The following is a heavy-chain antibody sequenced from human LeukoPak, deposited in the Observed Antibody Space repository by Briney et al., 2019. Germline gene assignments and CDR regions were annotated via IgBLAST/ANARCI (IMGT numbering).Heavy chain of an antibody. CDR2: IYTSGST. J-gene: IGHJ3*02. CDR3: ARDRGLRYNDAFDI. Sequence: SQTLSLTCTVSGGSISSGSYFWSWIRQPAGKGLEWIGRIYTSGSTNYNPSLKSRATISVDTSKNQFSLKLSSVTAADTAVYYCARDRGLRYNDAFDIWGQGTMVTVSS. V-gene: IGHV4-61*02. D-gene: IGHD1-1*01. CDR1: GGSISSGSYF.